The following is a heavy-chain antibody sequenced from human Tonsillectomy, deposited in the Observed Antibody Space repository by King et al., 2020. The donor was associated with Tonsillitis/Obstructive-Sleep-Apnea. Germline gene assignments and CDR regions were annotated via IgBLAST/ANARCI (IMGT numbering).Heavy chain of an antibody. V-gene: IGHV1-2*02. Sequence: VQLVESGPEVKKTGASVKVSCKPSGDTFSGYYMHWVRQAPGQGLEWMGWINPNSGGTKYAQKFQGRVTMTRDTSIRTAYMELRRLKSDDTAVYYCARDMDVWGQGTTVTVSS. CDR3: ARDMDV. CDR1: GDTFSGYY. CDR2: INPNSGGT. J-gene: IGHJ6*02.